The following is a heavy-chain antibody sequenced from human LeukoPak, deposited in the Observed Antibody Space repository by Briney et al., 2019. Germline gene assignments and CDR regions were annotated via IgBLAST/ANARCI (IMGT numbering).Heavy chain of an antibody. J-gene: IGHJ3*02. CDR1: GCTFTGYY. CDR3: ARGRNYYDSSRYYYEGDAFDI. CDR2: INPNSGGT. V-gene: IGHV1-2*02. D-gene: IGHD3-22*01. Sequence: GASVKVSCKASGCTFTGYYMHWVRQAPGQGLEWMGCINPNSGGTNYAQKFQGRVTMTRDTSTSTVYMELSSLRSEDTAVYYCARGRNYYDSSRYYYEGDAFDIWGQGTMVTVSS.